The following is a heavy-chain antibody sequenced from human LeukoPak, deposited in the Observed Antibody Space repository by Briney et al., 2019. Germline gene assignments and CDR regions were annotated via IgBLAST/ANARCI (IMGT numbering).Heavy chain of an antibody. Sequence: GASVKVSCTVSGYTLTELSMHGVRQAPGKGLEWMRGFDPEDGETIYAQKFQGRVTMTEDTSTDTAYMELSSLRSEDTAVYYCATGPVYSGSYLSRDAFDIWGQGTMVTVSS. D-gene: IGHD1-26*01. CDR2: FDPEDGET. V-gene: IGHV1-24*01. CDR3: ATGPVYSGSYLSRDAFDI. J-gene: IGHJ3*02. CDR1: GYTLTELS.